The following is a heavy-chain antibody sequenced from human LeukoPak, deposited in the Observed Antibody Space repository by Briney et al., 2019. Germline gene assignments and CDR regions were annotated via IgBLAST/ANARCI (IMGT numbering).Heavy chain of an antibody. D-gene: IGHD2-2*01. V-gene: IGHV5-51*01. CDR1: GYSFTSYW. Sequence: GESLKISCKGSGYSFTSYWIGWVRQMPGKGLEWMGIIYPGDSDTRYSPSFQGQVTTSADKSISTAYLQWSSLKASDTAMYYCARLPYCSSTSCYGPYYYYGMDVWGQGTTVTVSS. CDR2: IYPGDSDT. CDR3: ARLPYCSSTSCYGPYYYYGMDV. J-gene: IGHJ6*02.